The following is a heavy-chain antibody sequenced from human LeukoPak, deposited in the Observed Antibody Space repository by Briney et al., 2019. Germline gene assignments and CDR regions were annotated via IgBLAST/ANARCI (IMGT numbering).Heavy chain of an antibody. V-gene: IGHV1-69*04. Sequence: SVKVSCKASGGTFSSYAISWVRQAPGQGLEWMARIIPILGIANYAQKFQGRVTITADKSTSTAYMELSSLRSEDTAVYYCARDFSWTGDYYYYGMDVWGQGTTVTVSS. D-gene: IGHD3/OR15-3a*01. CDR2: IIPILGIA. CDR3: ARDFSWTGDYYYYGMDV. J-gene: IGHJ6*02. CDR1: GGTFSSYA.